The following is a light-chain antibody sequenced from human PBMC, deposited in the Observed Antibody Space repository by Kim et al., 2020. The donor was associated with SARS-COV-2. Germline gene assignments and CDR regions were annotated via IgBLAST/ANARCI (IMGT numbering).Light chain of an antibody. CDR1: NIGGHS. J-gene: IGLJ1*01. Sequence: APGQTARITCGGNNIGGHSVHWYQQKTGQAPVLVIYYDSDRPSGIPERFSGSKAATTATLTISRVEAGDEADYYCQVWDTDTDDYVFGTGTKVTVL. CDR2: YDS. V-gene: IGLV3-21*01. CDR3: QVWDTDTDDYV.